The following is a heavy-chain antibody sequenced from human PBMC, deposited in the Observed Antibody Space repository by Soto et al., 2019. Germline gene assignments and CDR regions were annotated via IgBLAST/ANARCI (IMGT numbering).Heavy chain of an antibody. CDR3: ANPGARGRHPLDY. Sequence: GGSLRLSCAASGFTFSSYAMSWVRQAPGKGLEWVSAISGSGGSTYYADSVKGRFTISRDNSKNTLYLQMNSLRAEDTAVYYCANPGARGRHPLDYWGQGTLVTVSS. D-gene: IGHD3-10*01. CDR2: ISGSGGST. V-gene: IGHV3-23*01. J-gene: IGHJ4*02. CDR1: GFTFSSYA.